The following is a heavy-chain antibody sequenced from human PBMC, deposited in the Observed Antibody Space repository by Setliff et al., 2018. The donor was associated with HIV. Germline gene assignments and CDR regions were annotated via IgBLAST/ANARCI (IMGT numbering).Heavy chain of an antibody. CDR1: GGSISSGGYY. CDR2: IYYSGST. CDR3: ARGAYSSIWFSPGLNAFDI. V-gene: IGHV4-31*11. J-gene: IGHJ3*02. Sequence: SETLSLTCAVSGGSISSGGYYWSWIRQHPGKGLEWIGYIYYSGSTYYNPSLKSRVTISVDTSKNQFSLKLSAVTAADTAVYYCARGAYSSIWFSPGLNAFDIWGQGTMVTVSS. D-gene: IGHD6-13*01.